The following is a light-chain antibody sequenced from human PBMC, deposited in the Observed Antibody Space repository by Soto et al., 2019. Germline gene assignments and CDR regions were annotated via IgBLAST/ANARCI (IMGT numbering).Light chain of an antibody. CDR1: SSNIGSNT. CDR2: RNN. Sequence: QSVLTQPPSASGTPGQRVTISCSGSSSNIGSNTVNWYQQLPGTAPKLHIYRNNQRPSGVPDRFSGSKSGTSASLAISGLQSEDEADYYCAAWDDSSYVFGTGTKLTVL. V-gene: IGLV1-44*01. CDR3: AAWDDSSYV. J-gene: IGLJ1*01.